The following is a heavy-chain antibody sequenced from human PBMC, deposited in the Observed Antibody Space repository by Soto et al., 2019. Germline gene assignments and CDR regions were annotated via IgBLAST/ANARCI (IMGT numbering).Heavy chain of an antibody. CDR2: IYYSGST. CDR3: AREVIGLVRNNWFDP. Sequence: QVQLQESGPGLVKPSETLSLTCTVSGGSISSYYWSWIRQPPGKGLEWIGYIYYSGSTNYNPSLKSRVTISVDTSKNQFSLKLSSVTAADTAVYYCAREVIGLVRNNWFDPWGQGTLVTVSS. J-gene: IGHJ5*02. V-gene: IGHV4-59*01. D-gene: IGHD3-10*01. CDR1: GGSISSYY.